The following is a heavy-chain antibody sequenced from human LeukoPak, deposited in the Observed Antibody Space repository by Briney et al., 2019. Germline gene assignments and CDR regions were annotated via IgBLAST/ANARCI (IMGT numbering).Heavy chain of an antibody. D-gene: IGHD2-2*01. CDR2: ISGYNGHT. Sequence: ASVKVSCKASGYTFTSYGISWLRQAPGQGLEWMGWISGYNGHTKYAQKVQGRVTMTADASTSIVQMELRSLRSDDTAVYYCARDLIIEDFIVVPAVQDPDNWGQGTLATVSS. CDR1: GYTFTSYG. CDR3: ARDLIIEDFIVVPAVQDPDN. V-gene: IGHV1-18*01. J-gene: IGHJ4*02.